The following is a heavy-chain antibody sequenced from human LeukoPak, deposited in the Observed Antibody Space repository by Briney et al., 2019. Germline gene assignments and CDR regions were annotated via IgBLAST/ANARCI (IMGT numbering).Heavy chain of an antibody. J-gene: IGHJ5*02. CDR3: AKNPFRVPRYTSFDP. CDR1: GFTFSSYA. V-gene: IGHV3-30*04. D-gene: IGHD2-2*02. Sequence: AGRSLRLSCAASGFTFSSYAMHWVRQAPGKGLEWVAVISYDGSNKYYADSVKGRFTISRDNSKNTLYLQMNSLRAEDTAVYYCAKNPFRVPRYTSFDPWGQGTLVTASS. CDR2: ISYDGSNK.